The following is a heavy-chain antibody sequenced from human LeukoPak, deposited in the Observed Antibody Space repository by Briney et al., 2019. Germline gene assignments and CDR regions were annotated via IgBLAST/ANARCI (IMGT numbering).Heavy chain of an antibody. J-gene: IGHJ4*02. D-gene: IGHD3-22*01. CDR3: AKDSGYDSSQGRFDY. Sequence: GRSLRLSSAASGFTFSSYAMHWVRQAPGKGMEWVAVISYDGSNKYYADSVKGRFTISRDNSKNTLYLQMNSLRAEDTAVYYCAKDSGYDSSQGRFDYWGQGTLVTVSS. CDR2: ISYDGSNK. CDR1: GFTFSSYA. V-gene: IGHV3-30-3*01.